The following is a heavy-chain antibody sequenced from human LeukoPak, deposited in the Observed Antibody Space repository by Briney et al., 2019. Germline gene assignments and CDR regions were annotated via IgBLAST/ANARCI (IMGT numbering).Heavy chain of an antibody. CDR1: GFTFSDYY. Sequence: PGGSLRLSCAASGFTFSDYYMSWIRQAPGKGLEWVAVIWYDGSNKYYADSVKGRFTISRDNSKNTLYLQMNSLRAEDTAVYYCARNPGIAAADMPFDYWGQGTLVTVSS. CDR3: ARNPGIAAADMPFDY. CDR2: IWYDGSNK. V-gene: IGHV3-33*08. J-gene: IGHJ4*02. D-gene: IGHD6-13*01.